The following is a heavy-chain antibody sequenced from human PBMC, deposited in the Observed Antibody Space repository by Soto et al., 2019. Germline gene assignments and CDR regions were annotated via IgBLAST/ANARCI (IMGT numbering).Heavy chain of an antibody. CDR3: ARSIVVVTALDY. J-gene: IGHJ4*02. CDR1: GYTFTSYA. V-gene: IGHV1-3*05. CDR2: INVGNVNT. D-gene: IGHD2-21*02. Sequence: QVQLVQSGAEEKKPGASVKVSCTASGYTFTSYAMHWVRKDPGQRLEWMGWINVGNVNTKYSQKFQGRVTITRDTSASTAYMELSSLISEDTAVYYCARSIVVVTALDYWGQGTLVTVSS.